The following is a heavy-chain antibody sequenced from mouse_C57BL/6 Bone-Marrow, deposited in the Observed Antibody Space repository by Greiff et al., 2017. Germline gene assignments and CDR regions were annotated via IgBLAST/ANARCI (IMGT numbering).Heavy chain of an antibody. V-gene: IGHV1-69*01. J-gene: IGHJ1*03. CDR2: IDPSDSYT. CDR1: GYTFTSYW. CDR3: ARSCGNYWYFDV. D-gene: IGHD1-1*02. Sequence: QVQLQQPGAELVMPGASVKLSCKASGYTFTSYWMHWVKQRPGQGLEWIGEIDPSDSYTNYNQKFKGKSTLTVEKSSSTAYMQLSSLTSEDSAVYYCARSCGNYWYFDVWGTGTTVTVSS.